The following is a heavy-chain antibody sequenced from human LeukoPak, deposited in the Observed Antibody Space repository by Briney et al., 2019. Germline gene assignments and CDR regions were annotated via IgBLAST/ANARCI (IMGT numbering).Heavy chain of an antibody. V-gene: IGHV3-48*04. CDR3: ARDKAVAGTGYFDY. Sequence: GGSLRLSCAASGFTFSSYGMHWVRQAPGKGLEWVSYISSSGSTIYYADSVKGRFTISRDNAKNSLYLQMNSLRAEDTAVYYCARDKAVAGTGYFDYWGQGTLVTVSS. D-gene: IGHD6-19*01. CDR2: ISSSGSTI. J-gene: IGHJ4*02. CDR1: GFTFSSYG.